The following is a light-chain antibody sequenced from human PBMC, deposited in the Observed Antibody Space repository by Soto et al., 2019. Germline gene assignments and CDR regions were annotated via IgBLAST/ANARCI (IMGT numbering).Light chain of an antibody. J-gene: IGKJ1*01. CDR3: QQYGSSWT. CDR2: GAS. Sequence: EIVLTQSPGTRSLSPGERATLSCRASRSVSSSYIAWYQQKPGQAPRLLIYGASSRATGIPDRFSGSGSGTAFTLTISRLEPEDFAVYYCQQYGSSWTFGQGTK. CDR1: RSVSSSY. V-gene: IGKV3-20*01.